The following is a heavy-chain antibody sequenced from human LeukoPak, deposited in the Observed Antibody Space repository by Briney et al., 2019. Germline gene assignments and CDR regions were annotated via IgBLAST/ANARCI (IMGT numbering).Heavy chain of an antibody. D-gene: IGHD6-13*01. CDR2: ISSDGRST. Sequence: GVSLRLSCAASGFTFSSYWMHWVRQAPGKGLVWVSRISSDGRSTTYAHSAKGRFTSSRDNANNTVHVQLIRLSADDTAVDYCARDTIAGDYWGQSTVVRVPS. CDR1: GFTFSSYW. CDR3: ARDTIAGDY. V-gene: IGHV3-74*01. J-gene: IGHJ4*02.